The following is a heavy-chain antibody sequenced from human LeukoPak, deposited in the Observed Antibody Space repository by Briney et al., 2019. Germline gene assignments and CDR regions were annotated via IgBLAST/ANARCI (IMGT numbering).Heavy chain of an antibody. Sequence: PGGSLRLSCAASGFTVSTNYMSWVRQAPGMGLEWVSIIYSGDSTSYTDSVKGRFTISRGSSKNTLYLQVNSLRAEDTAVYFCAREAYYHDSSGYYYPDYWGQGTLVTVSS. CDR3: AREAYYHDSSGYYYPDY. V-gene: IGHV3-66*02. J-gene: IGHJ4*02. D-gene: IGHD3-22*01. CDR1: GFTVSTNY. CDR2: IYSGDST.